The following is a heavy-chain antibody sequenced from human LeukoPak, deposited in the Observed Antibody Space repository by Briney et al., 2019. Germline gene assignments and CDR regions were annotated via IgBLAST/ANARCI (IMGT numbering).Heavy chain of an antibody. J-gene: IGHJ3*02. CDR3: ASRMMTFGGVIRYDAFDI. CDR2: IYTSGST. Sequence: SETLSLTCTVSGGSISSYYWSWIRQPAGKGLEWIGRIYTSGSTNYNPSLKSRVTMSVDTSKNQFSLKLSSVTAADTAVYYCASRMMTFGGVIRYDAFDIWGPGTMVTVSS. CDR1: GGSISSYY. D-gene: IGHD3-16*02. V-gene: IGHV4-4*07.